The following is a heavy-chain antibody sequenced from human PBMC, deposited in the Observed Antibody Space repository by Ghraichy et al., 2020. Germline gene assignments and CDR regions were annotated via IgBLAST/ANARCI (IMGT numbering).Heavy chain of an antibody. CDR1: GFSLSTSGVG. CDR2: IYWDDDK. CDR3: AHSPPDSSGYYPEYFQH. Sequence: SGPTLVKPTQTLTLTCTFSGFSLSTSGVGVGWIRQPPGKALEWLALIYWDDDKRYSPSLKSRLTITKDTSKNQVVLTMTNMDPVDTATYYCAHSPPDSSGYYPEYFQHWGQGTLVTVSS. V-gene: IGHV2-5*02. J-gene: IGHJ1*01. D-gene: IGHD3-22*01.